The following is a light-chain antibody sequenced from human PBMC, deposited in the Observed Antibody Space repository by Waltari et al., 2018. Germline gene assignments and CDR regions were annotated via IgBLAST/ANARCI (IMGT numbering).Light chain of an antibody. CDR3: QQYYSTPLT. J-gene: IGKJ4*01. Sequence: IVITQSPYSLALSLGERATINCRSRQSVVYSSNIKNTLAWYQQKPGQPPKLLIYWAATRESGVPDRLSGSGSGTAFSILISSLQDADVSVSYCQQYYSTPLTFGGGTKVEI. CDR2: WAA. CDR1: QSVVYSSNIKNT. V-gene: IGKV4-1*01.